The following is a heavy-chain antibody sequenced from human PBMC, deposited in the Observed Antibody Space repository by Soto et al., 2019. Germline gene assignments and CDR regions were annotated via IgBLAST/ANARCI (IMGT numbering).Heavy chain of an antibody. CDR2: IYWDDDK. J-gene: IGHJ4*02. V-gene: IGHV2-5*02. D-gene: IGHD6-19*01. Sequence: QITLKESGPTLVKPTQTLTLTCTFSGFSLSSTRMAVGWIRQPPGKALEWLALIYWDDDKRYSPFLKSRLTSPNYTXXNQVVLTMSNMDPVDTARYYCAHIVVAGLGYYFDYWGQGTLVTVSS. CDR3: AHIVVAGLGYYFDY. CDR1: GFSLSSTRMA.